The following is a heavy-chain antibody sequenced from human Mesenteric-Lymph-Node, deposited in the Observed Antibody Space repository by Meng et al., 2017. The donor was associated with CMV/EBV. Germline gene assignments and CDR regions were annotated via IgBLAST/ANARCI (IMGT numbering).Heavy chain of an antibody. CDR2: VHHSGTT. J-gene: IGHJ4*02. CDR3: ARRGNYDSDYSEY. V-gene: IGHV4-39*01. Sequence: QCQDSGPRLVRPSQTLSLSCIVSGDSLRNSTYYWTWIRQPPGKGLEWIGSVHHSGTTYYNPSLKGRLTISVDTSANLFSLRLTTVTAADTATYYCARRGNYDSDYSEYWGQGTLVTVSS. CDR1: GDSLRNSTYY. D-gene: IGHD3-22*01.